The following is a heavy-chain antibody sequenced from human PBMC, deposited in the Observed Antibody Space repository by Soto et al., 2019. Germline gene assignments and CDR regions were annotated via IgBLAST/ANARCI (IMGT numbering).Heavy chain of an antibody. J-gene: IGHJ6*02. CDR2: IYYDGVT. CDR1: GGSISSGDYY. V-gene: IGHV4-30-4*01. Sequence: SETLSLTCTVSGGSISSGDYYWSWIRQSPGKGLEWIGYIYYDGVTYYNPSLESRLTISLEMSKNEFSLKLSAVTAADTAVYYCAMDSFNYYYGMDVWGQGTTVTVSS. CDR3: AMDSFNYYYGMDV. D-gene: IGHD4-4*01.